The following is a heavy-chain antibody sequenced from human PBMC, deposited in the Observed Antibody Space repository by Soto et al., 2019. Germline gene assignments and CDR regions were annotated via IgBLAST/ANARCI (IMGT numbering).Heavy chain of an antibody. J-gene: IGHJ6*02. D-gene: IGHD3-10*01. CDR1: GYSFTSYW. CDR2: IDPSDSYT. Sequence: GESLKISCKGSGYSFTSYWISWVRQMPGKGLEWMGRIDPSDSYTNYSPSFQGHVTISADKSISTAYLQWSSLKASDTAMYYCARRSITMVRGGGYYGMAVWGQGTTVTVSS. CDR3: ARRSITMVRGGGYYGMAV. V-gene: IGHV5-10-1*01.